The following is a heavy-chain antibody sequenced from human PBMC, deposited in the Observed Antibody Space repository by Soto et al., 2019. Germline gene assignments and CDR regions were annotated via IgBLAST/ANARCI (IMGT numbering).Heavy chain of an antibody. CDR1: GFTFSSYS. CDR3: TRPGYSSSWYLGSHYGMDV. V-gene: IGHV3-21*04. Sequence: GGSLRLSCAASGFTFSSYSMNLVRQAPGKGLEWVSSISSSSYYIYYADSVKGRFTISRDNAKNTAYLQMNSLKTEDTAVYYCTRPGYSSSWYLGSHYGMDVWGQGTTVTVSS. D-gene: IGHD6-13*01. CDR2: ISSSSYYI. J-gene: IGHJ6*02.